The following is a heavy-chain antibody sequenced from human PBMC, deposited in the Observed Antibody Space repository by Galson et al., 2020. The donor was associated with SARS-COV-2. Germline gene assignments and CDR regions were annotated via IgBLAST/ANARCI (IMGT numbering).Heavy chain of an antibody. J-gene: IGHJ3*02. CDR3: ARLHYGEYAPEAFDI. CDR2: IYHSGGT. CDR1: GTSISSGSYS. V-gene: IGHV4-30-2*01. Sequence: SETLSLTCAVSGTSISSGSYSWNCLRPPPGQGLEWLGYIYHSGGTYYNPSLKSRVTISGDRSKNQFSLRLSSVTAADTAVYYCARLHYGEYAPEAFDIWGPGTRVTVAS. D-gene: IGHD4-17*01.